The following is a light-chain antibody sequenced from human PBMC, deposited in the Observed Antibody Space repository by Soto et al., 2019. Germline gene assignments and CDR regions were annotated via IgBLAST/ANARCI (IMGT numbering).Light chain of an antibody. V-gene: IGLV1-47*02. CDR1: FSNVGNNY. J-gene: IGLJ3*02. CDR3: GAWDDSVTGPV. Sequence: QSVLTQPPSVSGTPGQTVTISCSGTFSNVGNNYLYWYQQLPGAAPRLLISADNQRPSGVPDRFSGSKSGSSASLVISELRSEDEGDYYCGAWDDSVTGPVFGGGTKVTVL. CDR2: ADN.